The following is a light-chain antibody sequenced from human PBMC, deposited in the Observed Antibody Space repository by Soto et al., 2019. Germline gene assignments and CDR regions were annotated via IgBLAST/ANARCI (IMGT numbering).Light chain of an antibody. CDR1: SSDVGGYNY. CDR2: EVS. Sequence: QSVLTQPPSASGSPEQSVTISCTGTSSDVGGYNYVSWYQQHPGKAPKIMIYEVSKRPSGVPDRFSGSKSGNTASLTVSGLRAEDEADYYCSSYADTNKLVFGGGTKLTVL. J-gene: IGLJ2*01. CDR3: SSYADTNKLV. V-gene: IGLV2-8*01.